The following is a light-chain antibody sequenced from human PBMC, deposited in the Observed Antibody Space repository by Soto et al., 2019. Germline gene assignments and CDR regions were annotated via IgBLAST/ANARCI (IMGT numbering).Light chain of an antibody. CDR2: GAS. Sequence: EIVLTQYPGNRFLSAGDRATLSCRASQRVSPLLAWYQQRPGQAPRLLIYGASSRATGIPDRFSGIGSGTDFTLTLSGLENEDFAVYDGPQYGTSSRTFGQGTKV. V-gene: IGKV3-20*01. CDR1: QRVSPL. J-gene: IGKJ1*01. CDR3: PQYGTSSRT.